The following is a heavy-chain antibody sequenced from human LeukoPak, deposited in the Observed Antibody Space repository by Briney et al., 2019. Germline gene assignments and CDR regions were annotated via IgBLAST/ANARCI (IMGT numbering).Heavy chain of an antibody. CDR3: ASTTGTMYYFDY. V-gene: IGHV1-69*13. CDR2: IIPIFGTA. D-gene: IGHD1-1*01. J-gene: IGHJ4*02. CDR1: GGTFSSYA. Sequence: ASVKVSCKASGGTFSSYAISWVRQAPGQGLEWMGGIIPIFGTANYAQKFQGRVTITADESTSTAYMELSSLRSEDTAEYYCASTTGTMYYFDYWGQGTLVTVSS.